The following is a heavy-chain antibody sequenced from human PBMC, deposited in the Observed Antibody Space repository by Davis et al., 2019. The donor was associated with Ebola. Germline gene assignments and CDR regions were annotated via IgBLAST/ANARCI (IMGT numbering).Heavy chain of an antibody. Sequence: MPGGSLRLSCTVSGGSISSSSYYWGWIRQPPGKGLEWIGYIYYSGSTNYNPSLKSRVTISVDTSKNQFSLKLSSVTAADTAVYYCARDDYGDYHYGMDVWGQGTTVTVSS. CDR3: ARDDYGDYHYGMDV. V-gene: IGHV4-61*05. CDR1: GGSISSSSYY. CDR2: IYYSGST. J-gene: IGHJ6*02. D-gene: IGHD4-17*01.